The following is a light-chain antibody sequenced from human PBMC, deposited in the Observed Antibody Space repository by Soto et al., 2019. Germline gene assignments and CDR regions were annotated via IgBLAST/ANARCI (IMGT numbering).Light chain of an antibody. V-gene: IGKV4-1*01. CDR1: QSVLYRSNNKNY. CDR3: QQYYNTPYT. J-gene: IGKJ2*01. Sequence: DIVMTQSPDSLAVPLGERATINCKSSQSVLYRSNNKNYLAWYQQKPGQPPKLLVYWASTRESGVPDRFSGSGSGTDFTLTISSLLAEDVAVYYCQQYYNTPYTFGQGTKLEIK. CDR2: WAS.